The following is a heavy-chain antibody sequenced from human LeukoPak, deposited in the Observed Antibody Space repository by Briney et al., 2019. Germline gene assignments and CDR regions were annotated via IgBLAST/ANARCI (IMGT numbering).Heavy chain of an antibody. Sequence: GGALILSGAASGFSFLAYWVDSVRQVPGKGVVWVSRISSDGTRITSADSVKGRFTISRDNAKKTLSMQMNSLRAEDTAVYYCASERRFGRNAFDVWGQGTTVTVSS. D-gene: IGHD3-16*01. J-gene: IGHJ3*01. CDR1: GFSFLAYW. CDR3: ASERRFGRNAFDV. CDR2: ISSDGTRI. V-gene: IGHV3-74*03.